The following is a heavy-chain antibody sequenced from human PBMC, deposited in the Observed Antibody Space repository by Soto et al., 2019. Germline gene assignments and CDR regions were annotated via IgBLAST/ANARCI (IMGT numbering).Heavy chain of an antibody. Sequence: PSLSCAFSGWSTSRGGYSWRWLQQPPGKGLEWIGYIYHSGSTYYNPSLKSRVTISVDRSKNQFSLKLSSVTAADTAVYYCARQDRVVAEGRGLDHWGHGTLGTVAS. J-gene: IGHJ5*02. CDR1: GWSTSRGGYS. CDR3: ARQDRVVAEGRGLDH. CDR2: IYHSGST. D-gene: IGHD2-15*01. V-gene: IGHV4-30-2*01.